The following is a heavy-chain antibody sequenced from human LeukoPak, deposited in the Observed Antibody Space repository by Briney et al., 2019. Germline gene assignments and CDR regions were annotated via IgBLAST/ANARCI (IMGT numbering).Heavy chain of an antibody. Sequence: GGSLTLPCAASGFSFSNCSIKWVRNAPGKGLEWVSSISSSSTYIYYADSLEGRFTISRDNVRNSLYLQMNSLRAEDTAVYYCAGDYEGNLAFDIWGQGTMVTVSS. CDR1: GFSFSNCS. CDR3: AGDYEGNLAFDI. V-gene: IGHV3-21*01. D-gene: IGHD4-23*01. J-gene: IGHJ3*02. CDR2: ISSSSTYI.